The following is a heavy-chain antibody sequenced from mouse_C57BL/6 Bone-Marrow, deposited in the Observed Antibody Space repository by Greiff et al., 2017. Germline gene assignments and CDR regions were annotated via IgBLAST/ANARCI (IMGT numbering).Heavy chain of an antibody. V-gene: IGHV1-55*01. CDR1: GYTFTSYW. CDR2: IYPTSGRT. CDR3: ARSGPLGRSVDY. Sequence: QVQLQQPGAELVKPGASVKMSCKASGYTFTSYWITWVTQRPGQGLEWIGDIYPTSGRTNYNEKFKSKAILTVDTSSNTAYMQLSSLTSEDSAVFYCARSGPLGRSVDYWGQGTTLTVSS. J-gene: IGHJ2*01. D-gene: IGHD4-1*01.